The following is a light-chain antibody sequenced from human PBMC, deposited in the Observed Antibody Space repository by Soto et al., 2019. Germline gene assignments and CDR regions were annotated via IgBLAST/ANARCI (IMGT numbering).Light chain of an antibody. CDR1: QSVSTN. V-gene: IGKV3-15*01. J-gene: IGKJ1*01. CDR3: QQYHSWRS. Sequence: EIVLTQSPVTLSVSPGESATLSCRASQSVSTNLAWYQQKPGQAPRLLIYGAYTRATAVPDRFSGSGSGTDFTLTISSLHSEDFAGYYCQQYHSWRSFGQGTKVESK. CDR2: GAY.